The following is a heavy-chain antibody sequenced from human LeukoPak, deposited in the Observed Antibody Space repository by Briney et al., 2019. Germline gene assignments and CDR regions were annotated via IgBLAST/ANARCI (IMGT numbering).Heavy chain of an antibody. CDR1: GYTLTAYY. V-gene: IGHV1-2*02. CDR3: ARDAVAAVGSSGYYRPDPYYYYMDV. CDR2: INPNSGGT. Sequence: ASVKVSCKASGYTLTAYYMHWVRQAPGQGLEWMGWINPNSGGTNYAQKFQGRVTMTTDTSTSTAYMELRSLRSDDTAVYYCARDAVAAVGSSGYYRPDPYYYYMDVWGKGTTVTISS. J-gene: IGHJ6*03. D-gene: IGHD3-22*01.